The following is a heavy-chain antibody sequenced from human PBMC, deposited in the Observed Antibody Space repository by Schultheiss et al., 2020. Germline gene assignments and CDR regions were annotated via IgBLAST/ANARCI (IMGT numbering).Heavy chain of an antibody. Sequence: SETLSLTCTVSGGSVSSGSYYWSWILQPPGKGLEWIGYIYYSGSTNYNPSLKSRVTISIDTSKNQFSLKLSSVTAADTAVYYCAIYSYGFDYFDYWGQGTLVTVSS. CDR2: IYYSGST. CDR3: AIYSYGFDYFDY. J-gene: IGHJ4*02. D-gene: IGHD5-18*01. CDR1: GGSVSSGSYY. V-gene: IGHV4-61*01.